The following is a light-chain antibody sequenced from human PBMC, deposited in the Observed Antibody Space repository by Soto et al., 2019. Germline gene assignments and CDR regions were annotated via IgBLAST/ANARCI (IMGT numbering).Light chain of an antibody. CDR3: QQYDNWPWT. V-gene: IGKV3-15*01. CDR2: GAS. Sequence: EIMLTQSPGTLPSSPGERATLSCRASQSVSSNLAWYQQKPGQAPRLLIYGASTRASGVPARFSGSGSGTDFTLTINSLQSEDFALYYCQQYDNWPWTFGQGTKVDI. J-gene: IGKJ1*01. CDR1: QSVSSN.